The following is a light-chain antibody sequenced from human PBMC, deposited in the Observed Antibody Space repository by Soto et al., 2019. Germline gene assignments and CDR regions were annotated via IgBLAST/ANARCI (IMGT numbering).Light chain of an antibody. Sequence: QSALTQPRSVSGSPGQSVTISCTGTSSDVGAYNYVSWYQQHPGKAPKVMIYDVSKRPSGVPDRFSGSKSGNTASLTISGLQAEDEADYYCCSYAGTYIYVFGTGTK. CDR3: CSYAGTYIYV. V-gene: IGLV2-11*01. J-gene: IGLJ1*01. CDR2: DVS. CDR1: SSDVGAYNY.